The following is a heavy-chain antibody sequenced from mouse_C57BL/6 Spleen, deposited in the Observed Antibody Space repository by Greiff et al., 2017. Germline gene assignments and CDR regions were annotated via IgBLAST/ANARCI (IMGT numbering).Heavy chain of an antibody. J-gene: IGHJ3*01. CDR1: GFSLTSYG. CDR3: ASHLYYGSRSLAY. D-gene: IGHD1-1*01. Sequence: VQLVESGPGLVAPSQSLSITCTVSGFSLTSYGVDWVRQSPGKGLEWLGVIWCVGSTNYNSALKSRLSISKDNSKSQVFLKMNSLQTDDTAMYYCASHLYYGSRSLAYWGQGTLVTVSA. V-gene: IGHV2-6*01. CDR2: IWCVGST.